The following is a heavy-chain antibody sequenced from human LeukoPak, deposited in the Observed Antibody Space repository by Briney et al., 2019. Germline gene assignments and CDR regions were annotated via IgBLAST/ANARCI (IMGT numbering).Heavy chain of an antibody. V-gene: IGHV3-21*04. D-gene: IGHD3-22*01. CDR1: GFTFSSYS. J-gene: IGHJ4*02. CDR2: ISSSSSYI. Sequence: PGGSLRLSCAASGFTFSSYSMNWVRQAPGKGLEWVSSISSSSSYIYYADSVKGRFTISRDNSKNRLYLQMNSLRAEDTALYYCAKSLGHRYDSSGYHYHEGFDYWGQGTLVTVSS. CDR3: AKSLGHRYDSSGYHYHEGFDY.